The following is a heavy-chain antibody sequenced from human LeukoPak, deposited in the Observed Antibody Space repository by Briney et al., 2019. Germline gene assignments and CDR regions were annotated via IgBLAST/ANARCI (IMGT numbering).Heavy chain of an antibody. D-gene: IGHD4-17*01. Sequence: GGSLRLSCAATGFTFSNNGMHWVRQAPGKGLEWVACIEYDGRNKYYADSVKGRFTISRDNAANTLYLQMNSLTTEDTAVYSCAKRGPPPNTYGNWIDPWGQGTLVTVSS. CDR1: GFTFSNNG. V-gene: IGHV3-30*02. CDR3: AKRGPPPNTYGNWIDP. CDR2: IEYDGRNK. J-gene: IGHJ5*02.